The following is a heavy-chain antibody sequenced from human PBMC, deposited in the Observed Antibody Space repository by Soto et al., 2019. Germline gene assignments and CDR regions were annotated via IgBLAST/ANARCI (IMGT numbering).Heavy chain of an antibody. CDR2: ISGSGGST. V-gene: IGHV3-23*01. Sequence: EVQLLESGGGLVQPGGSLRLSCAASGFTFSSYVMSWVRQAPGKGLEWVSAISGSGGSTYYADSVKGRFTISRDNSKNTLYLQMNSLIAEDTAVYYCAKTHYGDYATNWGQGPLVTVSS. CDR3: AKTHYGDYATN. CDR1: GFTFSSYV. J-gene: IGHJ4*02. D-gene: IGHD4-17*01.